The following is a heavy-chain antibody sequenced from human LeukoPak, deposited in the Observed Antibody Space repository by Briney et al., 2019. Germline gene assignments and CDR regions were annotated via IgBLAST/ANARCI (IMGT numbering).Heavy chain of an antibody. CDR2: IIPNSGGT. J-gene: IGHJ4*02. Sequence: ASVKVSCKASGYTFTDYYMYWVRQAPGQGLEWVGWIIPNSGGTDYAQRFQGRVTMTRDTSITTAYMELSSLRSDDTAVYYCARFSTRGWHFDYWGQGTLVTVSS. V-gene: IGHV1-2*02. CDR1: GYTFTDYY. CDR3: ARFSTRGWHFDY. D-gene: IGHD6-19*01.